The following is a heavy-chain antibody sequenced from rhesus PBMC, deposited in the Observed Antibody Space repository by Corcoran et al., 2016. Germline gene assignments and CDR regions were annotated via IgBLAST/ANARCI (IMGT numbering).Heavy chain of an antibody. CDR2: IDSSGST. Sequence: QLQLQESGPGLVKPSETLSLTCAVSGGSIRGYWWSWIRQPPGKGLEWIGRIDSSGSTDYNPSLKSRVTISRDTSKNQFSLKLSSVTAADTAVYYCAREDNIAAAGRFDYWGQGVLVTVSS. D-gene: IGHD6-25*01. V-gene: IGHV4-160*01. J-gene: IGHJ4*01. CDR1: GGSIRGYW. CDR3: AREDNIAAAGRFDY.